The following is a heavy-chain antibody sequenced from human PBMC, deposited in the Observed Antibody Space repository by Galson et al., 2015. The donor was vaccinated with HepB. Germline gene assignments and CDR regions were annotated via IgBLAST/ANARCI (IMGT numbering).Heavy chain of an antibody. Sequence: SLRLSCAASGFSTSHYAMHWVRQAPGKGLEWITNISSGGETIYYLDSVKGRFSISRDNSKNILFLQMNGLTAEDTAVYYCTRFPHDYSSAIDLWGQGTVVTVSS. J-gene: IGHJ3*01. D-gene: IGHD4-11*01. CDR1: GFSTSHYA. V-gene: IGHV3-30*04. CDR2: ISSGGETI. CDR3: TRFPHDYSSAIDL.